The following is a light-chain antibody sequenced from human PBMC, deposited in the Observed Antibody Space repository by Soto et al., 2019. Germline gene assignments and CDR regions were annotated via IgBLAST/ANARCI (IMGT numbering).Light chain of an antibody. CDR1: QDISSY. Sequence: DIQLTQSPSFLSASVGDRVTITCRASQDISSYLAWYQQKPGKAPQFLLYAAATLRVGVPSRFSESGSGTELTLTISSLKTEDSATYYCQRISDYPITFGQGTRLEIK. CDR2: AAA. V-gene: IGKV1-9*01. CDR3: QRISDYPIT. J-gene: IGKJ5*01.